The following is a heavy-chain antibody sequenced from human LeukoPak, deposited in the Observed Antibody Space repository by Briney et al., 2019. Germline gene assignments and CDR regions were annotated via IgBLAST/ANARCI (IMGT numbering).Heavy chain of an antibody. CDR3: ARDHCSSTSCYVNWFDP. V-gene: IGHV3-74*01. D-gene: IGHD2-2*01. Sequence: QSGGSLRLSCAASGFTFCSYWMHWVRQAPGKGLVWVSRINSDGSSTSYADSVKGRFTISRDNAKNTLYLQMNSLRAEDTAVYYCARDHCSSTSCYVNWFDPWAREPWSPSPQ. J-gene: IGHJ5*02. CDR1: GFTFCSYW. CDR2: INSDGSST.